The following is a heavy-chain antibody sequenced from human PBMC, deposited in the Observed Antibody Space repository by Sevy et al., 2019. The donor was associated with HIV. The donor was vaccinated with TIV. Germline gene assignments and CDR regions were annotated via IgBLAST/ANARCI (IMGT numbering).Heavy chain of an antibody. CDR1: GASISSSSYY. J-gene: IGHJ5*02. CDR2: IYYSGIS. CDR3: TRRLSGSSSGRWFDP. Sequence: SETQSLTYTVSGASISSSSYYWGWIRQPPGKGLEWIGSIYYSGISFYTPSLKSRVTISVDTSKNQFSLKLSSVTAADTAVYYCTRRLSGSSSGRWFDPWGQGTLVTVSS. V-gene: IGHV4-39*01. D-gene: IGHD6-6*01.